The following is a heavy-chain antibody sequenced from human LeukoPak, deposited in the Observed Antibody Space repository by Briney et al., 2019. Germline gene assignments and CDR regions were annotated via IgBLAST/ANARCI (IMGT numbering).Heavy chain of an antibody. CDR3: ARGQLKRLERRAGGNWFDP. J-gene: IGHJ5*02. CDR1: GFTFSSYA. CDR2: ISYDGSNK. Sequence: PGRSLRLSCAASGFTFSSYAMHWVRQAPGKGLEWGAVISYDGSNKYYADSVKGRFTISRDNSKNTLYLQMNSLRAEDTAVYYCARGQLKRLERRAGGNWFDPWGQGTLVTVSS. D-gene: IGHD1-1*01. V-gene: IGHV3-30*01.